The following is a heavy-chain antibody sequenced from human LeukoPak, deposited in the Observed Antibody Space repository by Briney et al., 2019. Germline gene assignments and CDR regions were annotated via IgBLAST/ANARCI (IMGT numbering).Heavy chain of an antibody. V-gene: IGHV3-64*01. D-gene: IGHD3-16*01. J-gene: IGHJ3*02. Sequence: GSLRLSCAASGFTFSSYAMHWVRQAPGKGLEYVSAISSNGGSTYYANSVKGRFTISRDNSKNTLYLQMGSLRAEDMAVYYCATNLGVPGSGDDAFDIWGQGTMVTVSS. CDR2: ISSNGGST. CDR1: GFTFSSYA. CDR3: ATNLGVPGSGDDAFDI.